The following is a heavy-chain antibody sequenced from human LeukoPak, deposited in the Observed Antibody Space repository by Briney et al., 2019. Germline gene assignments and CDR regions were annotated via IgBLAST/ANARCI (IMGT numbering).Heavy chain of an antibody. J-gene: IGHJ4*02. D-gene: IGHD6-13*01. V-gene: IGHV1-3*01. CDR3: AREDVPIAAAGRFDY. CDR2: INGATGNT. Sequence: ASVKVSCKASGYTFTSHALHWVRQAPGESLEWMAWINGATGNTEYSQKFQGRVTITRDTSASTGYMELSSLRSEDTAVYYCAREDVPIAAAGRFDYWGQGTLVTVSS. CDR1: GYTFTSHA.